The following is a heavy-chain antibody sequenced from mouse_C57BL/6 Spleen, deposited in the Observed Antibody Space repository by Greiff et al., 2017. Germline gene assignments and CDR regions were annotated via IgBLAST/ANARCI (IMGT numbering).Heavy chain of an antibody. V-gene: IGHV5-17*01. CDR2: ISSGSSTI. J-gene: IGHJ1*03. CDR1: GFTFSDYG. D-gene: IGHD1-1*01. Sequence: DVMLVESGGGLVKPGGSLKLSCAASGFTFSDYGMHWVRQAPEKGLEWVAYISSGSSTIYYGDTVKGRFTISRDNAKNTLFLQMTSLRSEDTAMYYCARPYYYGSSGYFDVWGTGTTVTVSS. CDR3: ARPYYYGSSGYFDV.